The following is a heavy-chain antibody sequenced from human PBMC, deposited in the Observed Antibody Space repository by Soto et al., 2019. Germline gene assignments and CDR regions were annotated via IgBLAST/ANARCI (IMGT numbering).Heavy chain of an antibody. CDR2: IYYSGST. CDR1: GGSISSYY. V-gene: IGHV4-59*01. J-gene: IGHJ6*02. Sequence: ETLSLTCTVSGGSISSYYWSWIRQPPGKGLEWIGYIYYSGSTNYNPSLKSRVTISVDTSKNQFSLKLSSVTAADTAVYYCARGGDSSGWPNYYYYGMDVWGQGTTVTVSS. D-gene: IGHD6-19*01. CDR3: ARGGDSSGWPNYYYYGMDV.